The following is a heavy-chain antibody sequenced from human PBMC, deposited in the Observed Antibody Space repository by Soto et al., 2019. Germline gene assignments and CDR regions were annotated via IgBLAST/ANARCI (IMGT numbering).Heavy chain of an antibody. CDR3: EVAVAGYPSVAFDI. V-gene: IGHV4-39*01. CDR2: IYYSGST. D-gene: IGHD6-19*01. J-gene: IGHJ3*02. CDR1: GGSISSSSYY. Sequence: SETLSLTCTVSGGSISSSSYYWGWIRQPPGKGLEWIGSIYYSGSTYYNPSLKSRVTISVDTSKNQFSLKLSSVNAADTAVYYCEVAVAGYPSVAFDIWGQGKMVTVSS.